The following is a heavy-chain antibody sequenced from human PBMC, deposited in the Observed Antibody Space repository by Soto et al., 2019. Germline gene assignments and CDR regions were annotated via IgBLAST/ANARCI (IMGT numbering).Heavy chain of an antibody. CDR3: ASTGEAPEGDESGRGDAFDI. CDR1: GGHFTRSG. J-gene: IGHJ3*02. D-gene: IGHD1-26*01. Sequence: GASVKVSCQASGGHFTRSGFIWVRQVPGQGLEWMGGIIPVSGTANYAVKFKGRVTITVDRVTSTGYMELTSLRSADTAVYFRASTGEAPEGDESGRGDAFDIWGQGTKVTVSS. CDR2: IIPVSGTA. V-gene: IGHV1-69*06.